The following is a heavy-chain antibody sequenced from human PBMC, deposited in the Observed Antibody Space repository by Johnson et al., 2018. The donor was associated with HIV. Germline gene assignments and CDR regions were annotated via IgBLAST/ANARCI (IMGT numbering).Heavy chain of an antibody. CDR2: IKTKTYGGTT. V-gene: IGHV3-15*01. D-gene: IGHD2-21*01. Sequence: VQLVESGGGLVQPGGSLRLSCAASGFTFSSYWMSWVRQAPGKGLEWVGRIKTKTYGGTTDYAAPVKGRFTISRDDSKNTLYLQMNSLKTEDTAVYYCTTDGMWWWTAFDIWGQGTLFTVSS. CDR3: TTDGMWWWTAFDI. J-gene: IGHJ3*02. CDR1: GFTFSSYW.